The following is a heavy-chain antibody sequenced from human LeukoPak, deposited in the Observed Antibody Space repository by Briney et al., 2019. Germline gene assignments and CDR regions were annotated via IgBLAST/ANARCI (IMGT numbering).Heavy chain of an antibody. CDR2: ISSSSSYI. D-gene: IGHD2-2*01. CDR1: GFTFSSYS. Sequence: AGGSLRLSCAASGFTFSSYSMNWVRQAPGKGLEWVSSISSSSSYIYYADSVKGRFTISRDNAKNSLYLQMNSLRAEDTAVYYCAKGGVPVVSPAVNWGQGTLVTVSS. J-gene: IGHJ4*02. CDR3: AKGGVPVVSPAVN. V-gene: IGHV3-21*01.